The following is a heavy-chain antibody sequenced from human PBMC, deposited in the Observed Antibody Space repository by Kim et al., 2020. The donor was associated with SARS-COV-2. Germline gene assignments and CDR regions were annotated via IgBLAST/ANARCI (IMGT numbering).Heavy chain of an antibody. Sequence: GGSLRLSCAASGFTFSSYGMHWVRQAPAKGLEWVAVIWYDGSNKYYADSVKGRFTISRDNSKNTLYLQMNSLRAEDTAVYYCARDLWFGEIPDGGMDVWGQGTTVTVSS. CDR1: GFTFSSYG. CDR3: ARDLWFGEIPDGGMDV. CDR2: IWYDGSNK. V-gene: IGHV3-33*01. J-gene: IGHJ6*02. D-gene: IGHD3-10*01.